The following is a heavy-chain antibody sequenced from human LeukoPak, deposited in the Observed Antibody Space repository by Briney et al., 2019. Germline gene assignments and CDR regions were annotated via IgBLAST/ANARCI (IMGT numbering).Heavy chain of an antibody. V-gene: IGHV4-30-4*02. CDR3: ARDPVYGSGTF. J-gene: IGHJ4*02. CDR2: IYYSGTT. D-gene: IGHD3-10*01. CDR1: GGSISTGDYY. Sequence: SETLSLTCTVAGGSISTGDYYWSWIRQPPGKGLEGIGYIYYSGTTYYNPSLKGRLSFSMQTSKTKFSLNLRSVTAAATAVYYCARDPVYGSGTFWGQGTLVTVSS.